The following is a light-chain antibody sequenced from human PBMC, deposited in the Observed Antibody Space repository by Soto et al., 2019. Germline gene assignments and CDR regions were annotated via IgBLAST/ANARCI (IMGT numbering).Light chain of an antibody. CDR1: SSDVGGYNY. CDR2: EVT. Sequence: QSALTQPASVSGSLGQSITISCTGTSSDVGGYNYVSWYQQHPGKDPKVVIFEVTKRPSGVSSRFSGSKSGNSASLTVSGLQAEDEGDYYCSSYTSSRTVLFGGGTKLTVL. J-gene: IGLJ2*01. V-gene: IGLV2-14*01. CDR3: SSYTSSRTVL.